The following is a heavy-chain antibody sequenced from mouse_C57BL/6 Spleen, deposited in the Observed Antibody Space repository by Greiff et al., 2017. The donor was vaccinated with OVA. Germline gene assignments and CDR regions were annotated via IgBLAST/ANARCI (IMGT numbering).Heavy chain of an antibody. CDR1: GYTFTEYT. D-gene: IGHD2-2*01. J-gene: IGHJ3*01. CDR2: FYPGSGSI. Sequence: VQLQQSGAELVKPGASVKLSCKASGYTFTEYTIHWVKQRSGPGLEWIGWFYPGSGSIKYNEKFQDKATLTADKSSSTVYMERSRLTSEDSAVYFCARHERPMVTTEAWFAYWGQGTLVTVSA. V-gene: IGHV1-62-2*01. CDR3: ARHERPMVTTEAWFAY.